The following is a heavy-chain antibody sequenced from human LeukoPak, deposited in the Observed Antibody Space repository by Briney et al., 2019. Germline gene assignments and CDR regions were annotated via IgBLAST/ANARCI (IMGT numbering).Heavy chain of an antibody. D-gene: IGHD1-14*01. CDR1: SFSFQGHW. CDR2: INQGGSDK. V-gene: IGHV3-7*01. Sequence: GGSLRLSCAACSFSFQGHWIRWVRQAPGKGLEWVANINQGGSDKYYVDSVKGRFTISRDNANNLLYLQMKSLRGEDTAVYNYTRDLSRAEDDWGQGALVTVSS. CDR3: TRDLSRAEDD. J-gene: IGHJ4*02.